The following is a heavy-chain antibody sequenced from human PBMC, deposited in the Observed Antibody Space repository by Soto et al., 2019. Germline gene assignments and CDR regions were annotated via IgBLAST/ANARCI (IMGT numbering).Heavy chain of an antibody. Sequence: SETLSLTCAVYGGSFSGYYWSWIRQPPGKGLEWSGEINHSGSTNYNPSLKSRVTISVDTSKNQFSLKLSSVTAADTAVYYCARMKGYVYYYGMDVWGQGTTVTVSS. D-gene: IGHD5-12*01. V-gene: IGHV4-34*01. CDR2: INHSGST. CDR3: ARMKGYVYYYGMDV. CDR1: GGSFSGYY. J-gene: IGHJ6*02.